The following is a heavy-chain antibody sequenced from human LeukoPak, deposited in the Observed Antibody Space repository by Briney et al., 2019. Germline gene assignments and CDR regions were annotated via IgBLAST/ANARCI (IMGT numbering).Heavy chain of an antibody. CDR3: AKDKPEWYNWKNWFDP. D-gene: IGHD1-20*01. Sequence: GGSLRLSCAASGFTFSSYGMHWVRQAPGKGLEWVAFIRYDGSNKYYADSVKGRFTTSRDNSKNTLYLQMNSLRAEDTAVYYCAKDKPEWYNWKNWFDPWGQGTLVTVSS. V-gene: IGHV3-30*02. J-gene: IGHJ5*02. CDR1: GFTFSSYG. CDR2: IRYDGSNK.